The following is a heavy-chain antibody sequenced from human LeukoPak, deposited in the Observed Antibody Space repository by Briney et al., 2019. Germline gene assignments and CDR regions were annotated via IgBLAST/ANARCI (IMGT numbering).Heavy chain of an antibody. D-gene: IGHD6-19*01. Sequence: SETLSLTCTVSRGSISSYYWSWIRQPAGKGLEWIGRIYISGSGSTNYNPSLKSRVTMSVDTSKNQFSLKLSSVTAADTAVYYCARDKRVAVAGTYIYYYYMDVWGNGTTVTISS. V-gene: IGHV4-4*07. CDR1: RGSISSYY. CDR2: IYISGSGST. J-gene: IGHJ6*03. CDR3: ARDKRVAVAGTYIYYYYMDV.